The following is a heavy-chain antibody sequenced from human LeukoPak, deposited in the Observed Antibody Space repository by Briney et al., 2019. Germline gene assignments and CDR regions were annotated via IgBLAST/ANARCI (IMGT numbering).Heavy chain of an antibody. V-gene: IGHV1-18*01. Sequence: ASVTVSCKASGYTFTSYGISWVRQAPGQGLEWMGWIGAYNGNTNYAQKLQGRVTMTTDTSTSTAYMELRSLRSDDTAVYYCARVWDYYDSSGPIPFDIWGQGTMVTVSS. J-gene: IGHJ3*02. D-gene: IGHD3-22*01. CDR3: ARVWDYYDSSGPIPFDI. CDR2: IGAYNGNT. CDR1: GYTFTSYG.